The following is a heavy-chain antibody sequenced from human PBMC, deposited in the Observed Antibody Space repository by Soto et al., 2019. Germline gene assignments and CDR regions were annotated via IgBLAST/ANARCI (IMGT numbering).Heavy chain of an antibody. D-gene: IGHD3-10*01. CDR1: GVSVRRFY. Sequence: PSETLSLTCTVSGVSVRRFYYSWVRQSPGKGLEWIGNIYSSGSTNYNPSLKSRVTISIDTSKNQFSLKLSSLIAADTAVYYCARHSPPFFYGSGPWDVWGQGTSVTVSS. CDR2: IYSSGST. V-gene: IGHV4-59*08. J-gene: IGHJ6*02. CDR3: ARHSPPFFYGSGPWDV.